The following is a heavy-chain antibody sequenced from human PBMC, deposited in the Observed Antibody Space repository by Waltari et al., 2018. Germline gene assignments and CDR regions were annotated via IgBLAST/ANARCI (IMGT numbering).Heavy chain of an antibody. D-gene: IGHD4-17*01. J-gene: IGHJ4*02. CDR2: MHYSGST. V-gene: IGHV4-59*01. CDR1: GGSLRLYY. CDR3: ASALYGGKVFDY. Sequence: QVQLQESGPGLVKPSETLSLTCTVSGGSLRLYYWSWIRQPPGKGLEWIGDMHYSGSTNYDPSLKSRVTISGHKSKNQFSLKLTSLTAADTAVYYCASALYGGKVFDYWGQGTLVTVSS.